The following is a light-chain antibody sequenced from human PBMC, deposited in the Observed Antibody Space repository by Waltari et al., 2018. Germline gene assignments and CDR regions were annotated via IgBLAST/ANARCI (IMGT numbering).Light chain of an antibody. CDR3: QQYYSTPPT. CDR2: WAS. V-gene: IGKV4-1*01. Sequence: DIVMTQSPNFLAVSLGERATINCTSSQNVLNRSNNRSYLAWYQQKPGQPPKLLIYWASTRESGVPDRFSGSGSGTDFTLTISSLQAEDVAVYYCQQYYSTPPTFGPGTKVDIK. J-gene: IGKJ3*01. CDR1: QNVLNRSNNRSY.